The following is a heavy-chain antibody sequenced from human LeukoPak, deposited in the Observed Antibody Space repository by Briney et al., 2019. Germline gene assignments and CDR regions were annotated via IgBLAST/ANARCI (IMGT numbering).Heavy chain of an antibody. CDR3: ARMMTPRLYYDSSGYYYGAFDI. J-gene: IGHJ3*02. V-gene: IGHV1-18*01. Sequence: GASVKVSCKASGYTFTSYDINWVRQATGQGLEWMGWISGYNGYTKSAQNLQGRVTMTTDTSTSTAYMELRSLRSDDTAVYYCARMMTPRLYYDSSGYYYGAFDIWGQGTMVTVSS. CDR2: ISGYNGYT. D-gene: IGHD3-22*01. CDR1: GYTFTSYD.